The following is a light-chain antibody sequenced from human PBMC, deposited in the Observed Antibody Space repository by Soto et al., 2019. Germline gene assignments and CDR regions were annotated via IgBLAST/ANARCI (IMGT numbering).Light chain of an antibody. CDR2: YAS. V-gene: IGKV3-15*01. J-gene: IGKJ3*01. Sequence: EMVMTQSPATLSVSPGERVTLSCRASESVHRNLAWYQQKPGQGPSLLIYYASTRATGVPGRFTGSGSGTEFTLTISSLQSEDFGVYHCHHYSNWPPTFGPGTKVEIK. CDR3: HHYSNWPPT. CDR1: ESVHRN.